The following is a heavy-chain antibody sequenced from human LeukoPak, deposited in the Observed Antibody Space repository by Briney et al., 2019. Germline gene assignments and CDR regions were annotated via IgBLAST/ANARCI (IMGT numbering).Heavy chain of an antibody. Sequence: PGGSLRLSCVASGFTFSGYWMSWVRQAPGKGLEWVSAISGSGGSTYYADSVKGRFTISRDNSKNTLYLQMNSLRAEDTAVYYCAKEVAVAGKVPDYWGQGTLVTVSS. CDR3: AKEVAVAGKVPDY. J-gene: IGHJ4*02. D-gene: IGHD6-19*01. V-gene: IGHV3-23*01. CDR2: ISGSGGST. CDR1: GFTFSGYW.